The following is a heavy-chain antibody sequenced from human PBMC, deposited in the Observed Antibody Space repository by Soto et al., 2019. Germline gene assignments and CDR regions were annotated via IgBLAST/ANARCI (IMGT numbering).Heavy chain of an antibody. CDR1: GGSISSYY. CDR2: IYYSGST. CDR3: ARADYYDFWSGYYTGSSFDL. D-gene: IGHD3-3*01. V-gene: IGHV4-59*08. Sequence: QVQLQESGPGLVKPSETLSLTCTVSGGSISSYYWSWIRQPPGKGLEWIGYIYYSGSTNYNPTLMSRVTISVDTSKNLFSLKLSSVTAADTAVYYCARADYYDFWSGYYTGSSFDLWGRGPLVTVSS. J-gene: IGHJ2*01.